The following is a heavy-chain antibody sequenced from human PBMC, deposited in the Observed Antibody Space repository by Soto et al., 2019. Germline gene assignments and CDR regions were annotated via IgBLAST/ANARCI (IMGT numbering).Heavy chain of an antibody. CDR2: ISAYNGNT. J-gene: IGHJ4*02. Sequence: ASVKVSCKASGYTFTGYAMHWVRQAPGQGLEWMGWISAYNGNTNYAQKLQGRVTMTTDTSTSTAYMELRSLRSDDTAVYYCVVAAQPYYFDYWGQGTLVTVSS. CDR1: GYTFTGYA. CDR3: VVAAQPYYFDY. V-gene: IGHV1-18*01. D-gene: IGHD2-15*01.